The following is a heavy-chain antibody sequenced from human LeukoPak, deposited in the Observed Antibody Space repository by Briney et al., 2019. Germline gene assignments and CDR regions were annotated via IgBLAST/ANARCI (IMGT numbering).Heavy chain of an antibody. D-gene: IGHD3-10*01. CDR1: GGSFSGYY. Sequence: PSETLSLTCAVYGGSFSGYYWSWIRQPPGKGLEWIGEINHSGSTNHNPSLKSRVTISVDTSKNQFSLKLSSVTAADTAVYYCASGYYGSGSYYIYFDYWGQGTLVTVSS. CDR3: ASGYYGSGSYYIYFDY. V-gene: IGHV4-34*01. J-gene: IGHJ4*02. CDR2: INHSGST.